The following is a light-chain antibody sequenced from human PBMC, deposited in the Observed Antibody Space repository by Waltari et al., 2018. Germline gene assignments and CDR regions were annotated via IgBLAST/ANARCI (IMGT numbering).Light chain of an antibody. CDR1: HTDAGGHNH. V-gene: IGLV2-14*03. CDR3: NSFTSDITWV. J-gene: IGLJ3*02. Sequence: QSALTQPASVSGSPGQSITISSTGTHTDAGGHNHCSWFQHPPGKAPKRIIFDVSSRPSGVSDRFSGSKSGNRASLTISGLQAEDEADYYCNSFTSDITWVFGGGTKVTVL. CDR2: DVS.